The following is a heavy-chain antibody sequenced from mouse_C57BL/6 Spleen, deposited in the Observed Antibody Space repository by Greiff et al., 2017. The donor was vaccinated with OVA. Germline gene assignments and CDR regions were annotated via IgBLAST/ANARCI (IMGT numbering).Heavy chain of an antibody. Sequence: EVHLVESGGGLVKPGGSLKLSCAASGFTFSSYAMSWVRQTPEKRLEWVATISDGGSYTYYPDNVKGRFTISRDNAKNNLYLQMSHLKSEDTAMYYCARDWGPYFDYWGQGTTLTVSS. J-gene: IGHJ2*01. CDR1: GFTFSSYA. D-gene: IGHD3-3*01. CDR2: ISDGGSYT. V-gene: IGHV5-4*01. CDR3: ARDWGPYFDY.